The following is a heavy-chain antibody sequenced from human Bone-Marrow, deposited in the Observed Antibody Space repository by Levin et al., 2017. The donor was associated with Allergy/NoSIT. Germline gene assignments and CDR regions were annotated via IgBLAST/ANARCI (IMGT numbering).Heavy chain of an antibody. CDR1: GFTFSSYA. Sequence: SCAASGFTFSSYAMHWVRQAPGKGLEWVAVISYDGSNKYYADSVKGRFTISRDNSKNTLYLQMNSLRAEDTAVYYCARGGNFLYYYYGMDVWGQGTTVTVSS. CDR3: ARGGNFLYYYYGMDV. CDR2: ISYDGSNK. J-gene: IGHJ6*02. D-gene: IGHD4-23*01. V-gene: IGHV3-30-3*01.